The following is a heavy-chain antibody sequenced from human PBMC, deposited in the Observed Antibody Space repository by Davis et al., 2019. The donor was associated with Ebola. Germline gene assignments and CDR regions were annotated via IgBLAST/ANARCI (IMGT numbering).Heavy chain of an antibody. V-gene: IGHV1-18*01. J-gene: IGHJ6*04. Sequence: ASVKVSCKASVYTFTSYGISWVRQAPGQGLEWMGWISGYEDNTNFAPRFQGRITLTKDRATSTVYMELRSLTSDDTAVYYCARDLATSSGAHFFYFGMDVWGEGTSVAVSS. D-gene: IGHD3-10*01. CDR1: VYTFTSYG. CDR3: ARDLATSSGAHFFYFGMDV. CDR2: ISGYEDNT.